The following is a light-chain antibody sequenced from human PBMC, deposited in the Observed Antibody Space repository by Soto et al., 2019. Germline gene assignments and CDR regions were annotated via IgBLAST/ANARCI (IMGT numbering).Light chain of an antibody. V-gene: IGLV2-14*01. J-gene: IGLJ1*01. CDR3: FSFTPTSMHV. Sequence: QSVLTHPASLSGSPGQSITISSPGTSCDIGAYDYVSWFQQHPGKAPKLMISEANNRPSWVSNRFSGSKSGNTAYLTIYGLQVEDEAEHFCFSFTPTSMHVFGIGAKVIV. CDR2: EAN. CDR1: SCDIGAYDY.